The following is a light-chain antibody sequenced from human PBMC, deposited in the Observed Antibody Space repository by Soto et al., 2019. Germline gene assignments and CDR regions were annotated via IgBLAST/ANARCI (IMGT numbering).Light chain of an antibody. V-gene: IGLV2-14*01. J-gene: IGLJ1*01. Sequence: QSALTQPASVSGSPGQSITISCTGTSSDVGGYNYVSWYQQHPGKAPKLTIYEVSNRPSGVSNRFSGSKSGNTASLTISGLQAEDEADYYCSSYTSSSTLSYAFGTGTKVTVL. CDR3: SSYTSSSTLSYA. CDR2: EVS. CDR1: SSDVGGYNY.